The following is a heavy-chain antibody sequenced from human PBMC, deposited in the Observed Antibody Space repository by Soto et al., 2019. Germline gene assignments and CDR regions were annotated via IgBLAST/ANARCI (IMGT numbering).Heavy chain of an antibody. V-gene: IGHV1-18*01. D-gene: IGHD6-13*01. CDR1: GYTFTSYG. J-gene: IGHJ4*02. CDR3: ARESSSSCHDY. Sequence: QVQLVQSGAEVKKPPASVKVSCKASGYTFTSYGISWVRQAPGQGLEWMGWISAYNGNTNYAQKLQGRVTMTTDTPTSTAYMELRSLRSVDSAVYYCARESSSSCHDYWGQGTLVTVSS. CDR2: ISAYNGNT.